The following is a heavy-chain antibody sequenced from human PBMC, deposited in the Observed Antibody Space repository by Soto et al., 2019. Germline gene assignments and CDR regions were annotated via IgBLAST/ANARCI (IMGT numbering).Heavy chain of an antibody. Sequence: QVQLVESGGGVVQPGRSLTLSCAASGFTFNIYAMHWVRQAPGKGLEWVAVIWYDGSNKYYADSVKGRFTISRDNSKNTLYLQMSSLRAEDTAVYYCARDRGSSSQGGMDVWGQGTTVTVSS. CDR3: ARDRGSSSQGGMDV. V-gene: IGHV3-33*01. CDR2: IWYDGSNK. D-gene: IGHD2-2*01. J-gene: IGHJ6*02. CDR1: GFTFNIYA.